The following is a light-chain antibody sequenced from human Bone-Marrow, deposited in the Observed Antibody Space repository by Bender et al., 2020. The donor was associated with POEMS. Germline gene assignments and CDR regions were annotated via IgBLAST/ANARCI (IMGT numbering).Light chain of an antibody. CDR2: SSH. V-gene: IGLV1-44*01. J-gene: IGLJ3*02. CDR3: AVWDDSLNGWV. CDR1: SSNIGAHA. Sequence: QSVLTQPPSASGTPGQRVTISCSGGSSNIGAHAVNWYQHLPGTAPKLLIHSSHRRPSEVPDRFSGPRSGNSASLAISGLQSEDEAAYYCAVWDDSLNGWVFGGGTKLTVL.